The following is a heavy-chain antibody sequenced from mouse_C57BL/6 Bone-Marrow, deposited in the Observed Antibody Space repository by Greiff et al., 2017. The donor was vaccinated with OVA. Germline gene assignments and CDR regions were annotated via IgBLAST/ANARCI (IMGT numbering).Heavy chain of an antibody. CDR1: GYTFTNYW. J-gene: IGHJ1*03. Sequence: QVQLKQSGAELVRPGPSVKMSCKASGYTFTNYWIGWAKQRPGHGLEWIGDIYPGGGYTNYNEKFKGKATLTADKSSSTAYMQFSSLTSEDSAIYYCARRGPWYFDVWGTGTTVTVSS. V-gene: IGHV1-63*01. CDR2: IYPGGGYT. CDR3: ARRGPWYFDV.